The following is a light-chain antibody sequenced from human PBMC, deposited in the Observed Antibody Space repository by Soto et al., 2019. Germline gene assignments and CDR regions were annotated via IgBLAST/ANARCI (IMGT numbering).Light chain of an antibody. J-gene: IGKJ4*01. V-gene: IGKV4-1*01. CDR1: PSDLFDTNKKNY. Sequence: IVVTQSPASLAVSLGGGATICCSPPPSDLFDTNKKNYFAGYQQKPGHPPKLLIYWGSTRESGVPDRFSGSGSGTDFTLTIDSLQAEDVAVYYCQQYYSTPLTCGGGTKVDIK. CDR3: QQYYSTPLT. CDR2: WGS.